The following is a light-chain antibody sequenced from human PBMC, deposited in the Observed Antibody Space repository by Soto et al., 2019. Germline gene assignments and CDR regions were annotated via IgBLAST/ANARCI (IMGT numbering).Light chain of an antibody. CDR1: QSVSSSY. CDR3: QQYGSSLLT. J-gene: IGKJ3*01. Sequence: EIVLTQSPGTLSFSPGERATLSCRASQSVSSSYLAWNQQKPGQAPRLLIYGASSRATGIPDRFSGSGSGTDFTLTISRLVPEDFAVYYCQQYGSSLLTFGPGTKVDI. CDR2: GAS. V-gene: IGKV3-20*01.